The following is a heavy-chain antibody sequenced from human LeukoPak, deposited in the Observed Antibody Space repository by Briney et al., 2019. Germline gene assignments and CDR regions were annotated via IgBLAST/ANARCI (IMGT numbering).Heavy chain of an antibody. CDR2: ISHSGTT. Sequence: SETLSLTCSVYGGSLNGYYWSWIRQPPGKGLEWIGEISHSGTTNYNPSLTSRVTMSLGTSKNQFSLKLNSATAADTAVYYCARVPLRFLEPFDYWGQGTLVTVSS. D-gene: IGHD3-3*01. J-gene: IGHJ4*02. CDR3: ARVPLRFLEPFDY. CDR1: GGSLNGYY. V-gene: IGHV4-34*01.